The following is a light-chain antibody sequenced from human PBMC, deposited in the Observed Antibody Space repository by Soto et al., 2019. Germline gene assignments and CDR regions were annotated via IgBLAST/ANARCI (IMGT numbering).Light chain of an antibody. CDR2: HAF. J-gene: IGKJ2*03. CDR3: QQYDLLPRPFS. Sequence: DIQMTQSPSSLSASVGDRVTITCQASQDIGTYLNWYQHTPGKAPKLLIYHAFNLEEGVPSRFSASGSGKDFAFTISIRQPEYTATYYCQQYDLLPRPFSFGQGTKLQIK. CDR1: QDIGTY. V-gene: IGKV1-33*01.